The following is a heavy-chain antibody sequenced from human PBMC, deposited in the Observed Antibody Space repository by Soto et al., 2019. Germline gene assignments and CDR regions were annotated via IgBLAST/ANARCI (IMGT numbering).Heavy chain of an antibody. Sequence: TSETLSLTCTVSGGSISSGDYYWSWIRQPPGKGLEWIGYIYYSGSTYYNPSLKSRVTISVDTSKNQFSLKLSSVTAADTAVYYCARGFYGSGIIDYWGQGTLVTVSS. V-gene: IGHV4-30-4*01. CDR2: IYYSGST. D-gene: IGHD3-10*01. CDR3: ARGFYGSGIIDY. CDR1: GGSISSGDYY. J-gene: IGHJ4*02.